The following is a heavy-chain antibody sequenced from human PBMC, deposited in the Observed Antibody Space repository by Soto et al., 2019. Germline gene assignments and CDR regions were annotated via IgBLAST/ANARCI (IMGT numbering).Heavy chain of an antibody. D-gene: IGHD6-6*01. CDR3: ERDLAARLSVVTYYYYYSGIGV. CDR2: IWYDASNK. CDR1: GFTFSSYG. Sequence: QVQLVESGGGVVQPGRSLRLSCAASGFTFSSYGMHWVRQAPGKGLEWVAVIWYDASNKYYADSEKGRFTISRDNSKNTLYRQMNSLRDELTAVYYDERDLAARLSVVTYYYYYSGIGVWGQGTTVSVS. V-gene: IGHV3-33*01. J-gene: IGHJ6*02.